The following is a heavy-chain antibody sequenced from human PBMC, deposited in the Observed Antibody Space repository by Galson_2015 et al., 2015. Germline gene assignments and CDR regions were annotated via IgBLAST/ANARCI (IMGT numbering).Heavy chain of an antibody. D-gene: IGHD6-19*01. Sequence: SLRLSCAASGFTFSSYGMHWVRQAPGKGLEWVAVIWYDGSNKYYADSVKGRFTISRDNSKNTLYLQMNSLRAEDTAVYYCARGSAGRIGPDYWGQGTLVTVSS. CDR2: IWYDGSNK. V-gene: IGHV3-33*01. CDR3: ARGSAGRIGPDY. J-gene: IGHJ4*02. CDR1: GFTFSSYG.